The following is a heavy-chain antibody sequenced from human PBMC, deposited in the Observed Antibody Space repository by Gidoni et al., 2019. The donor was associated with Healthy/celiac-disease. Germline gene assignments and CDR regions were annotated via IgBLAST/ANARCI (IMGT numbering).Heavy chain of an antibody. D-gene: IGHD3-10*01. V-gene: IGHV3-13*01. CDR3: ARAMEYLGYYYGMDV. Sequence: YPGSVKGRFTISRENAKNSLYLQMNSLRAEDTAVYYCARAMEYLGYYYGMDVWGQGTTVTVSS. J-gene: IGHJ6*02.